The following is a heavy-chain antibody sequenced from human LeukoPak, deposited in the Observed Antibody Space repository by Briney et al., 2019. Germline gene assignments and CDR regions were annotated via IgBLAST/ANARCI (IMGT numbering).Heavy chain of an antibody. CDR3: ARDFDSWTFDY. CDR1: GFTFSSYG. J-gene: IGHJ4*02. D-gene: IGHD3-9*01. V-gene: IGHV3-33*01. CDR2: IWYDGSNK. Sequence: GGSLRLSCAASGFTFSSYGMDWVRQAPGKGLEWVAVIWYDGSNKYYADSVKGRFTISRDNSKNTLYLQMNSLRAEDTAVFYCARDFDSWTFDYWGQGTLVTVSS.